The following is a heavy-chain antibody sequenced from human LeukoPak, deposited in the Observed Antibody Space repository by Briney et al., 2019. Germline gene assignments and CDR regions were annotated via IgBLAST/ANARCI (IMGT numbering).Heavy chain of an antibody. CDR2: ISGSGGST. CDR3: ARTYYVWGSCRSSAYYFDY. CDR1: GFTFSSYA. V-gene: IGHV3-23*01. Sequence: PGGSLRLSCAASGFTFSSYAMSWVRQAPGKGLEWVSVISGSGGSTYYADSVKGRFTISRDNSKNTLYLQMNSLRAEDTAVYYCARTYYVWGSCRSSAYYFDYWGQGTLVTVSS. J-gene: IGHJ4*02. D-gene: IGHD3-16*02.